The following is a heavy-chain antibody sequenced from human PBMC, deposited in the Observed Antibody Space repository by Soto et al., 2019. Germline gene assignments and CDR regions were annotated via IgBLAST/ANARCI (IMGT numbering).Heavy chain of an antibody. Sequence: PSETLSLTCAVYGGSFIGYSCTFGRQPPVKGLEWIGEINHSGTTDYNPALKSRVTMSADTSKNQFSLRMTSVTAADTAVYYCARARFDSWSHIYYGLDVWGQGTTVTVSS. D-gene: IGHD3-3*01. CDR2: INHSGTT. CDR3: ARARFDSWSHIYYGLDV. J-gene: IGHJ6*02. V-gene: IGHV4-34*01. CDR1: GGSFIGYS.